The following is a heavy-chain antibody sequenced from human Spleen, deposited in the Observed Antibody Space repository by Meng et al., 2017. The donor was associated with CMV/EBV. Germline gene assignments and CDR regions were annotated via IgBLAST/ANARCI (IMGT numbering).Heavy chain of an antibody. CDR1: GGSFSVYY. V-gene: IGHV4-34*01. CDR3: ARSGLLRFHYFDY. J-gene: IGHJ4*02. CDR2: IHHTRST. Sequence: GSLRLSCAVYGGSFSVYYWNWIRQPPGKGLEWIRKIHHTRSTNYNPSLNSRVTISVDTSTNQFSLKLNSVTAADTAVYYCARSGLLRFHYFDYWGQGALVTVSS. D-gene: IGHD2-15*01.